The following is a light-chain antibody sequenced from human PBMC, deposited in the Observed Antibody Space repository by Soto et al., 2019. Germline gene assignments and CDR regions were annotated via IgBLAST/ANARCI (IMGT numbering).Light chain of an antibody. CDR2: DAS. Sequence: DIQMTQSPSTLSASVGDRLTITCRASQVITGWLAWYQQKPGKAPNLLIYDASNVQSGVPPRFSGSGSGTEFTLTISSLQPDDFATYYCQQYESYWTFGQGTKVDIK. V-gene: IGKV1-5*01. CDR3: QQYESYWT. CDR1: QVITGW. J-gene: IGKJ1*01.